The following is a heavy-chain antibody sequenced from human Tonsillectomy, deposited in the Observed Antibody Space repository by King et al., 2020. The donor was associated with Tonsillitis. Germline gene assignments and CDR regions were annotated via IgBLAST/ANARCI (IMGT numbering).Heavy chain of an antibody. CDR1: GFTLGDYT. D-gene: IGHD3-10*01. CDR2: ITLDGGYT. CDR3: AKDFGYYYGMDV. Sequence: VQLVEAGGGVGQPGGFLRLSCAVSGFTLGDYTMHWVRQAPGEGLGWVSLITLDGGYTYYADSVKGRFTISRDNSKNSLYLQMNSLRNEDTALYYCAKDFGYYYGMDVWGQGTTVTVSS. J-gene: IGHJ6*02. V-gene: IGHV3-43*01.